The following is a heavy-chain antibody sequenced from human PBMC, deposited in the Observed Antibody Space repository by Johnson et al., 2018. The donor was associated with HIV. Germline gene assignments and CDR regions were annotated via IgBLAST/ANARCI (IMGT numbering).Heavy chain of an antibody. D-gene: IGHD3-10*01. CDR3: TTEFTMVQGLI. Sequence: VQLVESGGGVVQPGRSLRLSCAASGFTFSNAWMSWVRQAPGKGLEWVGRIKSKTDGGTTDYAAPVKGRFTISRDDSKNTLYLQMNSLKTEDTAVYYCTTEFTMVQGLIWGQVTMVTVSS. J-gene: IGHJ3*02. V-gene: IGHV3-15*01. CDR1: GFTFSNAW. CDR2: IKSKTDGGTT.